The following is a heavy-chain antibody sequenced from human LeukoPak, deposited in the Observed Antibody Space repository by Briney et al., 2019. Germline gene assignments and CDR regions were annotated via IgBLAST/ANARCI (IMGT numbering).Heavy chain of an antibody. CDR2: IYYGGST. V-gene: IGHV4-39*01. J-gene: IGHJ4*02. Sequence: SETLSLTCTVSGGSISSSSYYWGWIRQPPGKGLEWIGSIYYGGSTYYNPSLKSRVTISVDTSKNQFSLKLSSVTAADTAVYYCASLSWSSSLVDYWGQGTLVTVSS. CDR3: ASLSWSSSLVDY. CDR1: GGSISSSSYY. D-gene: IGHD1-26*01.